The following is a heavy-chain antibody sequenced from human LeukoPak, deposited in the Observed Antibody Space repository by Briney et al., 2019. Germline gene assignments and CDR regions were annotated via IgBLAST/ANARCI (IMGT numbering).Heavy chain of an antibody. Sequence: GGSLRLSCAASGFTFSNAWMSWVRQAPGKGLEWVGRIKSKTDGGRTDYAAPVKGRFTISRDDSKNTLYLQMNSLKTEDTAVYYCTTEYYYDSSGYYYNFDYWGQGTLVTVSS. D-gene: IGHD3-22*01. V-gene: IGHV3-15*01. CDR1: GFTFSNAW. J-gene: IGHJ4*02. CDR2: IKSKTDGGRT. CDR3: TTEYYYDSSGYYYNFDY.